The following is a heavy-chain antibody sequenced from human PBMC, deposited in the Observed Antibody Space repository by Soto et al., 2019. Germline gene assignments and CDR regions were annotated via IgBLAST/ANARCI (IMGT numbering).Heavy chain of an antibody. CDR3: TRDGRGLGRLSLFEY. D-gene: IGHD2-21*02. Sequence: GGSLRLSCAASGFNVNSDYMNWVRQTPGKGLEWVASIYSGETTYYADSVRGRFTISSDKSKNTLYFQLSSLRIEDTAVYYCTRDGRGLGRLSLFEYWGQGVLVTSPQ. V-gene: IGHV3-53*01. CDR2: IYSGETT. J-gene: IGHJ4*02. CDR1: GFNVNSDY.